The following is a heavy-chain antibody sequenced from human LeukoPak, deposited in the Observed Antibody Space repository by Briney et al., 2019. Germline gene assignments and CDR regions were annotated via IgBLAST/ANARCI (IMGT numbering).Heavy chain of an antibody. D-gene: IGHD3-22*01. CDR2: ISSSSSYI. CDR3: AMTGYDSSGYYSDY. V-gene: IGHV3-21*01. Sequence: GRSLRLSCAASGFTFSNYAVHWVRQAPGKGLEWVSSISSSSSYIYYVDSVKGRFTISRDNAKNSLFLQMNSLRAEDTAMYYCAMTGYDSSGYYSDYWGQGTLVTVSS. J-gene: IGHJ4*02. CDR1: GFTFSNYA.